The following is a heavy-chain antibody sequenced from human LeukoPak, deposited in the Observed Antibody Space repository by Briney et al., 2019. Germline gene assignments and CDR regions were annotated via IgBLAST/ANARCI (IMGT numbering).Heavy chain of an antibody. D-gene: IGHD3-3*01. V-gene: IGHV3-23*01. Sequence: GGSLRLSCAASGFAFRSYAMSWVRQAPGKGLEWVSAVSGSGGATYYADSVKGRFTIYRDNSKYTLYLQMNSLRAEDTAVYYCAKVPVFSLTISEVVTDDAFDIWGQGTIVTVSS. CDR2: VSGSGGAT. CDR1: GFAFRSYA. J-gene: IGHJ3*02. CDR3: AKVPVFSLTISEVVTDDAFDI.